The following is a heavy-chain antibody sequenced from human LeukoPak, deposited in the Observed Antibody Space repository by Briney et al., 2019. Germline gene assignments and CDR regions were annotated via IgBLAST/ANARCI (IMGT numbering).Heavy chain of an antibody. Sequence: ASVKVSCKASGYTFTNYFMHWVRRAPGQGLEWMGIINPSRDSTGYAQKFQGRITMTTDMSTRTVYMELSSLESEDTAVYYCARRDCVGDCYSNWFDPWGQGTLVTVSS. CDR3: ARRDCVGDCYSNWFDP. V-gene: IGHV1-46*01. CDR2: INPSRDST. CDR1: GYTFTNYF. D-gene: IGHD2-21*02. J-gene: IGHJ5*02.